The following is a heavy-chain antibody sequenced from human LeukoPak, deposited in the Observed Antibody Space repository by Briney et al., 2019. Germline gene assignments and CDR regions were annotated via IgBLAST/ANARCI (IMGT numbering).Heavy chain of an antibody. CDR1: GFTFSNYA. D-gene: IGHD2-2*01. CDR2: ISYDGSNK. Sequence: LPGGSLRLSCAASGFTFSNYAMHWVRQAPGKGLEWVAVISYDGSNKYYADSVKGRFTISRDNPKNTLYLQMNSLRAEDTAVYYCAREYCSSTSCYQGSYYFDYWGQGTLVTVSS. V-gene: IGHV3-30-3*01. CDR3: AREYCSSTSCYQGSYYFDY. J-gene: IGHJ4*02.